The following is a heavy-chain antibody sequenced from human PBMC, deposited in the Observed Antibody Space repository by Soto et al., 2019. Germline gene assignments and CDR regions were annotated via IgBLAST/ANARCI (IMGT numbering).Heavy chain of an antibody. J-gene: IGHJ4*02. CDR2: INPSGGST. CDR3: ARTYYYDSSGLDY. D-gene: IGHD3-22*01. CDR1: GYTFTSYY. V-gene: IGHV1-46*01. Sequence: ASVKVSCKASGYTFTSYYMHWVRQAPGQGLEWMGIINPSGGSTSCAQKFQGRVTITADKSTSTAYMELSSLRSEDTAVYYCARTYYYDSSGLDYWGQGTLVTVSS.